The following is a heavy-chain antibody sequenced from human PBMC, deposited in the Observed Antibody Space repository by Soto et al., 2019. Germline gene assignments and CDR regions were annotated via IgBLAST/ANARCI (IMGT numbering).Heavy chain of an antibody. V-gene: IGHV6-1*01. CDR2: TYYRSKWYN. D-gene: IGHD2-2*01. J-gene: IGHJ6*02. Sequence: SQTFLLTCAISGDSVSSNSAAWNWIRQSPSRGLEWLGRTYYRSKWYNDYAVSVKSRITINPDTSKNQFSLQLNSVTPEDTAVYYCARDSFYCSSTSCLLFDYYGMDVWGQGTTVTVSS. CDR3: ARDSFYCSSTSCLLFDYYGMDV. CDR1: GDSVSSNSAA.